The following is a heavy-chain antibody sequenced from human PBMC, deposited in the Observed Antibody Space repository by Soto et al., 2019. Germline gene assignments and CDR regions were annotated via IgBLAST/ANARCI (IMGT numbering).Heavy chain of an antibody. CDR1: GGSISSGGYS. D-gene: IGHD4-17*01. CDR2: IYHSGST. CDR3: ARVHYGDYGYGMGV. Sequence: QLQLQESGSGLVKPSQTLSLTCAVSGGSISSGGYSWSWIRQPPGKGLELIGYIYHSGSTYYSPSPKSRVTISVDRSKNQFSLKLSSVTATDTAVYYCARVHYGDYGYGMGVWGQGTTVTDSS. V-gene: IGHV4-30-2*01. J-gene: IGHJ6*02.